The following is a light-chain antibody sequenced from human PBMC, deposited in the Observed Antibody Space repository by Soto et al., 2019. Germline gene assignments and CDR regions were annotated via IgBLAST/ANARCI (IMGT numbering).Light chain of an antibody. CDR1: QSVSSN. Sequence: EIVMTQSPATLSVSPGERATLSCRASQSVSSNLAWYQQKPRQAPRLLIYGASSRATGIPDRFSGSGSGTDFTLTITRLETEDFAVYYCQQYNNWPPITFGQGTRLEIK. CDR2: GAS. CDR3: QQYNNWPPIT. V-gene: IGKV3D-15*01. J-gene: IGKJ5*01.